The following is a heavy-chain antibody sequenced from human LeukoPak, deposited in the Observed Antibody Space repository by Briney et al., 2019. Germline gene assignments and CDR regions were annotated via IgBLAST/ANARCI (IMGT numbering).Heavy chain of an antibody. D-gene: IGHD5-18*01. CDR2: ISSSGGST. J-gene: IGHJ6*02. CDR3: VKGAVDTAMVNTLYYYGTDV. Sequence: GGPLRLSCSASGFTFSSYAMHWVRQAPGEGLEYVTAISSSGGSTYYGDSEKGRFNISRDISKNTLSLKMHSQRPEDTPVYYCVKGAVDTAMVNTLYYYGTDVWGQRATGTVSS. CDR1: GFTFSSYA. V-gene: IGHV3-64D*09.